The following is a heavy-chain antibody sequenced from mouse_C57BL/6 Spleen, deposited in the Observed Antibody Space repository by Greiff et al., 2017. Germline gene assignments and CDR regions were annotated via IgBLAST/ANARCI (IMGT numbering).Heavy chain of an antibody. Sequence: DVMLVESGEGLVKPGGSLKLSCAASGFTFSSYAMSWVRQTPEKRLEWVAYISSGGDYIYYAETVKGGFTISRDNARNTLDLQKRRLKSEDTAMFYCTRRRDDYHRAPFDYWGQGNTPTVSS. J-gene: IGHJ2*01. CDR2: ISSGGDYI. CDR3: TRRRDDYHRAPFDY. V-gene: IGHV5-9-1*02. D-gene: IGHD2-4*01. CDR1: GFTFSSYA.